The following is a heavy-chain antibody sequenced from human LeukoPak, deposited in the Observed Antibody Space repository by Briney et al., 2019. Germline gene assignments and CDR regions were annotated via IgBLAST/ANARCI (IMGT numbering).Heavy chain of an antibody. J-gene: IGHJ4*02. V-gene: IGHV3-74*01. CDR2: ISEDGSST. D-gene: IGHD2-15*01. CDR3: ARDQLYCSGGYCYKDY. Sequence: GGSLRLSCEASGFSFSSYWMHWVRQTPGKGLVCVSRISEDGSSTSYADSVKGRFTISRDNAKNMLYLQLNSLRVEDTAVYYCARDQLYCSGGYCYKDYWGQGTLVTVSS. CDR1: GFSFSSYW.